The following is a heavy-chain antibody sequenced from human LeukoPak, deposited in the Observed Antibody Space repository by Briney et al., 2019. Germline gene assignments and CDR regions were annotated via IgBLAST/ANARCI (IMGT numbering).Heavy chain of an antibody. J-gene: IGHJ5*02. CDR1: AFTFRSYW. V-gene: IGHV3-20*04. Sequence: PGGSLRLSCAASAFTFRSYWMTWVRQAPGKGLEWVSGITWNGDKTGYADSVRGRFAISRDNTKKSLYLQMSSLRAEDTALYYCARDPFCSSSTGCYFEDWFDPWGPGTLVTVSS. CDR2: ITWNGDKT. CDR3: ARDPFCSSSTGCYFEDWFDP. D-gene: IGHD2-2*01.